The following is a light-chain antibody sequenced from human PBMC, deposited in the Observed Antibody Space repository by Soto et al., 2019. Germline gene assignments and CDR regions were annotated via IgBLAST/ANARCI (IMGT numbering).Light chain of an antibody. CDR3: QQSYSTPQT. V-gene: IGKV1-39*01. CDR2: AAS. CDR1: QSISSY. Sequence: DIQMPPSPSSLSASVGDRVTITCRASQSISSYLNWYQQKPGKAPKLLIYAASSLQSGVPSRFSGSGSGTDFTLTISSLQPEDFATYYCQQSYSTPQTFGQGTKVDIK. J-gene: IGKJ1*01.